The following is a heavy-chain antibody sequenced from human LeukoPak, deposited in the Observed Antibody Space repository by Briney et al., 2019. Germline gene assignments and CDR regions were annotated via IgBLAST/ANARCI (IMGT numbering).Heavy chain of an antibody. CDR1: GGSISSDHYY. D-gene: IGHD2-2*01. J-gene: IGHJ3*02. V-gene: IGHV4-31*03. CDR2: LYYSGST. Sequence: SQTLSLTCTVSGGSISSDHYYWSWIRQYPGKGLEWIGYLYYSGSTYYNPSLKSRVTISVDTSKKQFSLKLTSVTAADTAVYYCAAVVPAAANAFDIWGQGTMVTVSS. CDR3: AAVVPAAANAFDI.